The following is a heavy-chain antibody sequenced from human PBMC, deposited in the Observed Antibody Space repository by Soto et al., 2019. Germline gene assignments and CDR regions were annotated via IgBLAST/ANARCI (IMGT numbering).Heavy chain of an antibody. D-gene: IGHD3-16*01. CDR2: IKRDGSEK. CDR3: ETWGGPGDY. V-gene: IGHV3-7*01. CDR1: GFTFSRYW. Sequence: EVQLVESGGGLVQPGGSLRLSCAASGFTFSRYWMSWVRQAPGKGLEWVANIKRDGSEKYYVGSVKGRFTISRDNAKNTLYLQMDSLRAEDTAVYYCETWGGPGDYWGQGTLVTVSS. J-gene: IGHJ4*02.